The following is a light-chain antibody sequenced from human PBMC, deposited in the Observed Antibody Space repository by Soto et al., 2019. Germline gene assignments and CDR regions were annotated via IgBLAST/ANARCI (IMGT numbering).Light chain of an antibody. J-gene: IGLJ3*02. CDR2: EVS. V-gene: IGLV2-14*01. Sequence: QYALTQPASVSASPGQSITISCTGTSSDVGCYNYVSWYQQHPGKAPKLMIYEVSNRPSGVSNCFSGSKSGNTDSLTISGLQAEDEADYYCSSYTSSSATRVFGGGTKLTVL. CDR1: SSDVGCYNY. CDR3: SSYTSSSATRV.